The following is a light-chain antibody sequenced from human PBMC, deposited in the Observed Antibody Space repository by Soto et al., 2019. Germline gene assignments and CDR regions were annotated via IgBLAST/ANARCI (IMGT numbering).Light chain of an antibody. CDR3: QQLNSYPVT. V-gene: IGKV1-9*01. J-gene: IGKJ1*01. CDR2: AAS. Sequence: DIQLTQSPSFLSASVGDRVTITCRASQGISSYLAWYQQKPGKAPKLLIYAASTLQSGVPSRFSGSGSGTEFTLTISSLQPEDFVTYYCQQLNSYPVTFGQGTKVEIK. CDR1: QGISSY.